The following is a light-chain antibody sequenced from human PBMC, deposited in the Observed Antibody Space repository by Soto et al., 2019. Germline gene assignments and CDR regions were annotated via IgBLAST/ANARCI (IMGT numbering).Light chain of an antibody. CDR2: EVT. V-gene: IGLV2-14*01. J-gene: IGLJ1*01. CDR1: SSDIGGFNY. Sequence: QSVLTQPASVSGSPGQSITISCTGTSSDIGGFNYVSWCQQYPGKAPKLMIYEVTNRPSGISNRFSGSRSGNTASLTISGLQAEDEADYYCTSYTSTSTLVFGSGTKLTVL. CDR3: TSYTSTSTLV.